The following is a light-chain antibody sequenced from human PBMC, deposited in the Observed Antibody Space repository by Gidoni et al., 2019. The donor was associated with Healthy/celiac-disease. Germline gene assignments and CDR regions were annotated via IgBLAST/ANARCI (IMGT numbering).Light chain of an antibody. V-gene: IGKV3-15*01. CDR3: QQYNNWPPLT. Sequence: EIVMTRSPATLSVSPGERATLSCRASQSVSSNLAWYQQKPGQAPRLLLYGASTRATCIPARFSGSGSGTEFTLTISSLQSEDFAVYYCQQYNNWPPLTFGGXTKVEIK. CDR1: QSVSSN. J-gene: IGKJ4*01. CDR2: GAS.